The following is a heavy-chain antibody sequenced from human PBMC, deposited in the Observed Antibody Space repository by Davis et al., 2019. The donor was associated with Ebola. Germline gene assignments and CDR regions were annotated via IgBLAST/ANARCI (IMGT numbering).Heavy chain of an antibody. Sequence: SVKVSCKASGGTFSSYAISWVRQAPGQGLEWMGRIIPILGIANYAQKFQGRVTMTRDTSTSTVYMELSSLKASDTAMYYCARHFSIRDWYFDLWGRGTLVTVSS. V-gene: IGHV1-69*04. CDR3: ARHFSIRDWYFDL. D-gene: IGHD3-3*02. J-gene: IGHJ2*01. CDR1: GGTFSSYA. CDR2: IIPILGIA.